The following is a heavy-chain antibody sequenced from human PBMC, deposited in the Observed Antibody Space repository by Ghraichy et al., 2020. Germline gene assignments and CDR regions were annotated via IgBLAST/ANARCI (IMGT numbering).Heavy chain of an antibody. D-gene: IGHD3-3*01. CDR3: ARGGEGSGYPYYYYYGMDV. CDR1: GFTFDDYG. V-gene: IGHV3-20*04. J-gene: IGHJ6*02. CDR2: LNWDGGST. Sequence: GGSLRLSCAASGFTFDDYGMNWVRQAPGKGLEWGSGLNWDGGSTGYADSVKGRFTISRDNAKNSLYLQMNSLRAEDTALYYCARGGEGSGYPYYYYYGMDVWGQGTTVTVSS.